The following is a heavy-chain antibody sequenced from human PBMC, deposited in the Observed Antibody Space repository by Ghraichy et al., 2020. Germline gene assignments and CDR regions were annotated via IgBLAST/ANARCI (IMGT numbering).Heavy chain of an antibody. D-gene: IGHD2-2*01. V-gene: IGHV4-59*01. CDR1: GGSISSYY. J-gene: IGHJ6*02. CDR2: IYYSGST. Sequence: SETLSLTCTVSGGSISSYYWSWIRQPPGKGLEWIGYIYYSGSTNYNPSLKSRVTISVDTSKNQFSLKLSSVTAADTAVYYCARSVPAAIIYYYGMDVWGQGTTVTVSS. CDR3: ARSVPAAIIYYYGMDV.